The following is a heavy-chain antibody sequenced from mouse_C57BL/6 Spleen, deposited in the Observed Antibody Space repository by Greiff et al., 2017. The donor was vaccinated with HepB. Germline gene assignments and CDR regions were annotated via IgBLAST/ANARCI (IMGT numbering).Heavy chain of an antibody. CDR3: ARSGDYDGVYFDY. Sequence: QVQLKQPGAELVMPGASVKLSCKASGYTFTSYWMHWVKQRPGQGLEWIGEIDPSDSYTNYNQKFKGKSTLTVDKSSSTAYMQLSSLTSEDSAVYYCARSGDYDGVYFDYWGQGTTLTVSS. J-gene: IGHJ2*01. CDR2: IDPSDSYT. D-gene: IGHD2-4*01. V-gene: IGHV1-69*01. CDR1: GYTFTSYW.